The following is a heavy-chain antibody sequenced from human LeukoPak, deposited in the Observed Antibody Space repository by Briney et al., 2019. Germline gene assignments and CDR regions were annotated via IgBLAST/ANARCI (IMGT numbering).Heavy chain of an antibody. V-gene: IGHV4-39*01. J-gene: IGHJ4*02. CDR3: ARLSKGRYFDYIFDY. D-gene: IGHD3-9*01. CDR2: TYYTGST. Sequence: PSETLSLTCTVSGGSVSSSLNYWGWFRQPPGKGLEWIGNTYYTGSTYSNPTLKSRVTMSVDTSKNQFSLKPNSVTAADTAVYYCARLSKGRYFDYIFDYWGQGTLLTVSS. CDR1: GGSVSSSLNY.